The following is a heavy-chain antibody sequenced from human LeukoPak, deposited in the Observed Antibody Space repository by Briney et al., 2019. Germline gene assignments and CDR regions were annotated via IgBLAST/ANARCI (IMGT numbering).Heavy chain of an antibody. D-gene: IGHD3-10*01. CDR3: ARSDGYGLVGI. CDR1: GGSISSSRNY. J-gene: IGHJ3*02. V-gene: IGHV4-39*07. Sequence: SETLSLTCTVAGGSISSSRNYWGWIRQPPGKTLEWIGSIYSSGSTYYNPSLKSRVIILIDTAKNHFSLNLSSVTAADTAVYYCARSDGYGLVGIWGQGTMVTVSS. CDR2: IYSSGST.